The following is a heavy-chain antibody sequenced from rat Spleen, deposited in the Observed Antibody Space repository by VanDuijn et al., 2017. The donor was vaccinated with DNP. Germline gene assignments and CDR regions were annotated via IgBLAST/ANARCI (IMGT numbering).Heavy chain of an antibody. D-gene: IGHD1-3*01. CDR1: GFTFSDYY. CDR2: MRYEGDNT. V-gene: IGHV5-22*01. CDR3: ASTLVNYGTYGYYAMDA. Sequence: EVQLVESGGGLVQPGRSLKLSCAASGFTFSDYYMAWVRQVPTKGLEWVAYMRYEGDNTYHGDSVKGRFTISRDNAKNTQYLQMNSLQTEDTATYYCASTLVNYGTYGYYAMDAWGQGTSVTVSS. J-gene: IGHJ4*01.